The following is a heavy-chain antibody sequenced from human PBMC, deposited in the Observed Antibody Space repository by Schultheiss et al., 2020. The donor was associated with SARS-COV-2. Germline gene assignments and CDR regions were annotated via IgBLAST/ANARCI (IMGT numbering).Heavy chain of an antibody. CDR2: IYYSGST. CDR1: GGSISSGGYY. CDR3: ARGWYYGSGRIDP. V-gene: IGHV4-61*08. Sequence: SETLSLTCTVSGGSISSGGYYWSWIRQHPGKGLEWIGYIYYSGSTNYNPSLKSRVTISVDTSKNQFSLKLSSVTAADTAVYYCARGWYYGSGRIDPWGQGTLVTVSS. J-gene: IGHJ5*02. D-gene: IGHD3-10*01.